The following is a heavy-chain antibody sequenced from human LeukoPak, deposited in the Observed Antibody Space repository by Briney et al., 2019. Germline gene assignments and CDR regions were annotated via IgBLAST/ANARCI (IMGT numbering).Heavy chain of an antibody. J-gene: IGHJ3*02. Sequence: SETLSLTCTVSGYSISNVNYWGWIRQPPGKGLEWIGSVYHTGSTYFNPSLTSRVTMSADTSKNQLSLKLNSMTAADTAVYYCARAARSRSYAFDNSGQGTMVTVSS. CDR1: GYSISNVNY. CDR3: ARAARSRSYAFDN. CDR2: VYHTGST. V-gene: IGHV4-38-2*02. D-gene: IGHD3-10*01.